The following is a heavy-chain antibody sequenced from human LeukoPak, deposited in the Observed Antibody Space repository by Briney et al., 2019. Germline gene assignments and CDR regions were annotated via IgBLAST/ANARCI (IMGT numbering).Heavy chain of an antibody. CDR2: IYYSGST. V-gene: IGHV4-30-4*08. CDR1: GGSISSGDYY. Sequence: SETLSLTCTVSGGSISSGDYYWIWIRQPPGKGLEWIGYIYYSGSTYYNPSLKSRVTISVDTSKNQFSLKLSSVTAADTAVYYCARDIYYYYYMDVWGKGTTVTVSS. J-gene: IGHJ6*03. CDR3: ARDIYYYYYMDV.